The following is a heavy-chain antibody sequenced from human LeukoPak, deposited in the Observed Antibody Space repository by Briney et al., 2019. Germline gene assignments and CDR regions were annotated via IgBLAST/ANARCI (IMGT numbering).Heavy chain of an antibody. D-gene: IGHD5-12*01. CDR3: ARGMGGYGGYDY. V-gene: IGHV3-74*01. Sequence: GGSLGLSCAASGFTFSSYWMHWVRQAPRKGLVWVSRINSDGSSTSYADSVKGRFTISRDNAKNTLYLQMNSLRAEDTAVYYCARGMGGYGGYDYWGQGTLVTVSS. CDR1: GFTFSSYW. J-gene: IGHJ4*02. CDR2: INSDGSST.